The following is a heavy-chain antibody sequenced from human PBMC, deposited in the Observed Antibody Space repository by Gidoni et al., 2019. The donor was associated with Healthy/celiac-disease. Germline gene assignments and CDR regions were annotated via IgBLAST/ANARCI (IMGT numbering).Heavy chain of an antibody. J-gene: IGHJ4*02. CDR3: AKDYGDYTPFDY. CDR2: ISYDGSNK. CDR1: GFTFSSYG. Sequence: QVQLVESGGGVVQPGRSLRLSCAASGFTFSSYGMHWVRQAPGKGLEWVAVISYDGSNKYYADSVKGRFTISRDNSRNTLYLQMNSLRAEDTAVYYCAKDYGDYTPFDYWGQGTLVTVSS. D-gene: IGHD4-17*01. V-gene: IGHV3-30*18.